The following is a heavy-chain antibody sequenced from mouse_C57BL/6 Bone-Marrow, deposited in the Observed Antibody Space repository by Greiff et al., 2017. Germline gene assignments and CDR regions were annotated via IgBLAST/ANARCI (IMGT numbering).Heavy chain of an antibody. D-gene: IGHD1-1*01. CDR1: GFNIKDYY. CDR3: TTRYYDSSYDWYFDV. J-gene: IGHJ1*03. Sequence: EVQRVESGAELVRPGASVKLSCTASGFNIKDYYMHWVKQRPEQGLEWIGRIDPEDGDTEYAPKFQGKATMTADTSSNTAYLQLSSLTSEDTAVYYCTTRYYDSSYDWYFDVWGTGTTVTVSS. CDR2: IDPEDGDT. V-gene: IGHV14-1*01.